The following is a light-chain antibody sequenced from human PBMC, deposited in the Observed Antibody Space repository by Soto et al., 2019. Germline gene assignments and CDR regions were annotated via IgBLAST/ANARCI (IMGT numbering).Light chain of an antibody. CDR3: QQSNSTPKYT. CDR1: QSLSSY. V-gene: IGKV1-39*01. J-gene: IGKJ2*01. CDR2: AAS. Sequence: DIQMTQSPSSLSASVGDRVTITCRASQSLSSYLNWYQQKPGKAPKLLIYAASSLQSGVPSRFSGSGSRTDFTLTISSLQPEDFATYYCQQSNSTPKYTFGQGTKLEIK.